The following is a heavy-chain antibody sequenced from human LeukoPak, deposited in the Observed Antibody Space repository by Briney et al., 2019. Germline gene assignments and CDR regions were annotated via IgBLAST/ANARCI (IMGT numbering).Heavy chain of an antibody. D-gene: IGHD6-19*01. CDR1: GYTFTGYY. Sequence: ASVKVSCKASGYTFTGYYMHWVRQAPGQGLEWMGWINPNSGGTNYAQKFQGRVTMTRDTSISTAYMELSRLRSDGTAVYYCARDPYLLIAVAVGWFDPWGQGTLVTVSS. V-gene: IGHV1-2*02. CDR3: ARDPYLLIAVAVGWFDP. J-gene: IGHJ5*02. CDR2: INPNSGGT.